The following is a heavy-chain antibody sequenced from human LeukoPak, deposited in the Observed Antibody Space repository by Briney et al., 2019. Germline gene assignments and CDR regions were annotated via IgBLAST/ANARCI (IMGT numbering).Heavy chain of an antibody. CDR1: GFTFSSYS. J-gene: IGHJ4*02. Sequence: GRSLRLSCTASGFTFSSYSIHWVRQAPGKGLEWVALISFDGKKTDYADSVKGRFTFSRDNSKNTVSLQMSDLRAEDTAMYYCAKEPRRYSGSAVDYFDYWGRGTLVTVSS. V-gene: IGHV3-30*04. CDR2: ISFDGKKT. D-gene: IGHD5-12*01. CDR3: AKEPRRYSGSAVDYFDY.